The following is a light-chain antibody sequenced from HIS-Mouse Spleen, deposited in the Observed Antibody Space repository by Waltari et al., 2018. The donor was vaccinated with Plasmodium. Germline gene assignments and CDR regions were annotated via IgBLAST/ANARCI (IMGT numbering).Light chain of an antibody. CDR2: GAS. CDR1: QSVRSN. Sequence: EIVMTQSPATLSVSPGERDTLSCRASQSVRSNLAWYQQKPGQAPRRLIYGASTRATGIPARFSGSGSGTEFTLTISSLQSEDFAVYYCQQYNNWSFTFGPGTKVDIK. J-gene: IGKJ3*01. V-gene: IGKV3-15*01. CDR3: QQYNNWSFT.